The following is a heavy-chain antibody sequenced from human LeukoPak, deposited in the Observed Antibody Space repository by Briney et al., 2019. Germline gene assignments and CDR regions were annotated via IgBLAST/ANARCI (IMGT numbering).Heavy chain of an antibody. CDR3: ARERGGIRSVLGLVDY. Sequence: SETLSLTCAVYGGSFSGYYWSWIRQSPGKGLEWIGEINHSGSTNYNPSLKSRATISVDTSKNQFSLKLSSVTAADTAVYYCARERGGIRSVLGLVDYWGQGTLVTVSS. J-gene: IGHJ4*02. CDR2: INHSGST. D-gene: IGHD1-1*01. V-gene: IGHV4-34*01. CDR1: GGSFSGYY.